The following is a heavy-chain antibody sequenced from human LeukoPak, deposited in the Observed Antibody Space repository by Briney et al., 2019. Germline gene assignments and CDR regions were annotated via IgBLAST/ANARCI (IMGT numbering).Heavy chain of an antibody. J-gene: IGHJ3*02. CDR2: ISGSGGST. D-gene: IGHD1-14*01. CDR3: AKEGSRNDAFDI. Sequence: GGSLRLSCAASGFTFSSYGMSWVRQAPGKGLEWVSAISGSGGSTYYADSVKGRFTISRDNSKNTLYLQMDSLRAEDTAVYYCAKEGSRNDAFDIWGQGTMVTVSS. CDR1: GFTFSSYG. V-gene: IGHV3-23*01.